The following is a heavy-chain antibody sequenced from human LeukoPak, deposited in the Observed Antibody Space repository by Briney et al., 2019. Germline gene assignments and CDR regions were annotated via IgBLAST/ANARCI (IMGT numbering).Heavy chain of an antibody. CDR1: GGSISSYY. J-gene: IGHJ4*02. Sequence: PSETLSLTCTVSGGSISSYYWSWIRQPPGKGLEWIGYISYSGGTNYNPSLKSRVTISVDTSKNQFSLKLSSVTAADAAVYYCARGQWFGDYWGQGTLVTVSS. CDR3: ARGQWFGDY. CDR2: ISYSGGT. D-gene: IGHD3-22*01. V-gene: IGHV4-59*01.